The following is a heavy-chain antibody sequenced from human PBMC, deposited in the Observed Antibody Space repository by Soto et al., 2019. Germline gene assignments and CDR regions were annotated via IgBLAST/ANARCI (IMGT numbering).Heavy chain of an antibody. J-gene: IGHJ6*03. CDR3: ATSLGYCSSTSCPQIQPVTPQYYYYYMDV. V-gene: IGHV5-51*01. CDR2: IYPGDSDT. Sequence: GESLKICCKGSGYSFTSYWIGWVRQMPGKGLEWMGIIYPGDSDTRYSPSFQGQVTISADKSISTAYLQWSSLKASDTAMYYCATSLGYCSSTSCPQIQPVTPQYYYYYMDVWGKGTTVTVSS. CDR1: GYSFTSYW. D-gene: IGHD2-2*01.